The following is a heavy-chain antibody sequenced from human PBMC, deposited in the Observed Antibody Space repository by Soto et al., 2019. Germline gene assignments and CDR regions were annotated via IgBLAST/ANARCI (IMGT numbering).Heavy chain of an antibody. J-gene: IGHJ4*02. D-gene: IGHD2-15*01. CDR1: GGSIFSSDYY. Sequence: QLQLHESGPGQVKPSETLSLTCSVSGGSIFSSDYYWGWIRQAPGKGLEWIGSMSYSGSTLHNPSLRSRVTMSADTPKSQFPLKLTSVTATDTALYYCTRLLVVATSGYVGFDHWGQGSLVTVSS. V-gene: IGHV4-39*01. CDR3: TRLLVVATSGYVGFDH. CDR2: MSYSGST.